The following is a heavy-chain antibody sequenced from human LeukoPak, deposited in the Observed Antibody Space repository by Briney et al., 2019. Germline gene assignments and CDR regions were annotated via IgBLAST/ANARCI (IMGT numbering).Heavy chain of an antibody. J-gene: IGHJ6*03. CDR2: IIPIFGTA. CDR3: ARGLDYYYYMDV. V-gene: IGHV1-69*05. Sequence: SVKVSCKASGGTFSSYAISWVRQAPGQGLEWMGGIIPIFGTANYAQKFQGRVTITTDESTSTAYMELSSLRSEDTAVYYCARGLDYYYYMDVWGKGTTVTVSS. CDR1: GGTFSSYA.